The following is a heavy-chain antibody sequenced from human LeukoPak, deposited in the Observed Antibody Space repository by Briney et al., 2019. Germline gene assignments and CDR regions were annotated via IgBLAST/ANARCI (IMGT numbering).Heavy chain of an antibody. Sequence: SETLSLTCTVSGGSISSGGYYWSWIRQPPGKGLEWIGYVYYRGVTNYNPSLQSRVTISMDTSKNQFSLNLNSVTATDTALFFCARGVPVSWGGYYFDSWGQGTLVTVSS. J-gene: IGHJ4*02. CDR3: ARGVPVSWGGYYFDS. CDR1: GGSISSGGYY. V-gene: IGHV4-61*08. CDR2: VYYRGVT. D-gene: IGHD3-10*01.